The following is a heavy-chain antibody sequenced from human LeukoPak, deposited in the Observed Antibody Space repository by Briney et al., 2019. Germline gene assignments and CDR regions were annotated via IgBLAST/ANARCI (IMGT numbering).Heavy chain of an antibody. D-gene: IGHD2-15*01. Sequence: GGSLRLSCAASGFTVSSNEMSWVRQAPGKGLEWVSSISGGSTYYADSRKGRFTISRDNSKNTLYLQMNSLRAEDTAVYYCARDGHIVVVVAATVRDYYYMDVWGKGTTVTVSS. CDR3: ARDGHIVVVVAATVRDYYYMDV. J-gene: IGHJ6*03. CDR2: ISGGST. CDR1: GFTVSSNE. V-gene: IGHV3-38-3*01.